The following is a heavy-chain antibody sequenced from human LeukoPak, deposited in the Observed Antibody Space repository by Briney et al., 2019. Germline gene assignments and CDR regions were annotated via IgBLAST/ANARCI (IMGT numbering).Heavy chain of an antibody. CDR2: IYPGDSDT. D-gene: IGHD3-22*01. Sequence: KPGESLKISCKGSGYSFTSYRIGWVRQTPGKGLEWMGIIYPGDSDTRYSPSFQGQVTISADKSISTAYLQWSSLKASDTAMYYCARWHYYDSSGPFDYWGQGTLVTVSS. CDR3: ARWHYYDSSGPFDY. J-gene: IGHJ4*02. V-gene: IGHV5-51*01. CDR1: GYSFTSYR.